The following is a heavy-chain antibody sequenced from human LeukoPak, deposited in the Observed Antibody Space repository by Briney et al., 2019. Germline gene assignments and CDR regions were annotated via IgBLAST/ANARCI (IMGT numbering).Heavy chain of an antibody. V-gene: IGHV3-23*01. D-gene: IGHD6-19*01. CDR3: ANGGAVAGDY. CDR2: ISGSGGST. Sequence: GGSLRLSCAVSGFTFSSYAMSWVRQAPGKGLEWVSGISGSGGSTYYADSVKGRFTISRDNSKNTLYLQMNSPRAEDTAVYYCANGGAVAGDYWGQGTLVTVSS. CDR1: GFTFSSYA. J-gene: IGHJ4*02.